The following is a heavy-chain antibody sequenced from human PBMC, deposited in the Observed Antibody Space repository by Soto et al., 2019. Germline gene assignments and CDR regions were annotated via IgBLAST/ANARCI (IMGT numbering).Heavy chain of an antibody. CDR2: IWYDGVNK. CDR1: GFSFSNYA. Sequence: QVQLVESGGGVVQPGRSLRLSCAASGFSFSNYAMHWVRQAPGKGLEWVADIWYDGVNKYYADSVKGRFTISRDNSNNTLYVQMNSLKAEDTAVYYCVRDPDLPAAGRLSSIHSWGTGTRVTVSA. CDR3: VRDPDLPAAGRLSSIHS. J-gene: IGHJ4*02. V-gene: IGHV3-33*01. D-gene: IGHD2-2*01.